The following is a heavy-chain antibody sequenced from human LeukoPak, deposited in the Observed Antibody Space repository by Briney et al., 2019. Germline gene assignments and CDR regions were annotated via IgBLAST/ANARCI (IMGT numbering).Heavy chain of an antibody. J-gene: IGHJ4*02. CDR2: MNPNSGNT. CDR1: GYTFASYD. Sequence: RASVKVSCKASGYTFASYDINWVRQATGQGLEWMGWMNPNSGNTGYAQKFQGRVTMTRNTSISTAYMELSSLRSEDTAVYYCARTMRYYVISTGYGPAEFDYWGQGTLVTVSS. CDR3: ARTMRYYVISTGYGPAEFDY. V-gene: IGHV1-8*01. D-gene: IGHD3-9*01.